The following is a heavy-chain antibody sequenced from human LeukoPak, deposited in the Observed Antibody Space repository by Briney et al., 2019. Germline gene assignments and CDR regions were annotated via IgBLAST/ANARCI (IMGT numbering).Heavy chain of an antibody. CDR3: ARDLSRLSGSYYVFDY. Sequence: SETLSLTCTVSGGSISSYYWSWIRQPPGKGLEWIGRIYTSGSTNYNPSLKSRVTMSVDTSKTQFSLKLSSVTAADTAVYYCARDLSRLSGSYYVFDYWGQGTLVTVSS. J-gene: IGHJ4*02. D-gene: IGHD1-26*01. V-gene: IGHV4-4*07. CDR1: GGSISSYY. CDR2: IYTSGST.